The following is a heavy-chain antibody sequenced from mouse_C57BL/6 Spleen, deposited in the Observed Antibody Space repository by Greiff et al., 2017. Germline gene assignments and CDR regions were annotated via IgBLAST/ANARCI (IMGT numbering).Heavy chain of an antibody. V-gene: IGHV14-2*01. Sequence: EVQLQQSGAELVKPGASVKLSCTASGFNIKDYYMHWVKQRTEQGLEWIGRIDPEDGETKYAPKFPGKATITADTSSNTAYLQLSSLTSEDTAVYYCARRPPYAMDYWGQGTSVTVSS. CDR1: GFNIKDYY. J-gene: IGHJ4*01. CDR2: IDPEDGET. CDR3: ARRPPYAMDY.